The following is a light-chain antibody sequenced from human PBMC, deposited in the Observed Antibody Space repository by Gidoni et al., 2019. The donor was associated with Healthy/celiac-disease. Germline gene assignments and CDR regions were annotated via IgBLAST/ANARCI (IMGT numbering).Light chain of an antibody. CDR1: SSDVAGSVF. CDR3: SLYTRSSTWV. J-gene: IGLJ3*02. Sequence: QSALTQPASVSGFPGQPITISCTGSSSDVAGSVFVSWYQQHPASPPKLIIYHVSDRPSGVSTRFSGSKSGNTASLTISGLQAEDEGDYYCSLYTRSSTWVFGGGTKLTVL. CDR2: HVS. V-gene: IGLV2-14*03.